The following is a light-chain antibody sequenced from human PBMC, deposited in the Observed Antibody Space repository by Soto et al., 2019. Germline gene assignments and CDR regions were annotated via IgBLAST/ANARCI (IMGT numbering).Light chain of an antibody. Sequence: EMVLTQSPATLSLSPGERATLSCRASQSVSSYLAWYQHKPGQAHRLLIYDASNRTPGIPARFSGSGSGTDFTLTISSLEPEDFAVYYCQQRSNWPWTFGQGTKVEIK. CDR1: QSVSSY. CDR2: DAS. J-gene: IGKJ1*01. CDR3: QQRSNWPWT. V-gene: IGKV3-11*01.